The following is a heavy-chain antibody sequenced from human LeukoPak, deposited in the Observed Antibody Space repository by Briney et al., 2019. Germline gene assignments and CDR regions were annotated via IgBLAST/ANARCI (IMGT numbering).Heavy chain of an antibody. CDR3: ARGPPYIVVVTAIGFFDY. D-gene: IGHD2-21*02. J-gene: IGHJ4*02. CDR1: GGSISSSSYY. CDR2: INHSGST. Sequence: SETLSLTCTVSGGSISSSSYYWSWIRQPPGKGLEWIGEINHSGSTNYNPSLKSRVTISVDTSKNQFSLELSSVTAADTAVYYCARGPPYIVVVTAIGFFDYWGQGTLVTVSS. V-gene: IGHV4-39*07.